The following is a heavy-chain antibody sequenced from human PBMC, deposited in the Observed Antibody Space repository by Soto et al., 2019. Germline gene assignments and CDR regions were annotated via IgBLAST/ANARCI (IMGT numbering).Heavy chain of an antibody. D-gene: IGHD2-15*01. CDR2: ISGSGGST. Sequence: GGSLRLSCAASGFTFSSYAMSWVRQAPGNGLEWVSAISGSGGSTYYADSVKGRFTISRDNSKNTLYLQMNSLRAEDTAVYYCAKVHQDIVVVVAATLGFDYWGQGTLVTVSS. CDR1: GFTFSSYA. J-gene: IGHJ4*02. CDR3: AKVHQDIVVVVAATLGFDY. V-gene: IGHV3-23*01.